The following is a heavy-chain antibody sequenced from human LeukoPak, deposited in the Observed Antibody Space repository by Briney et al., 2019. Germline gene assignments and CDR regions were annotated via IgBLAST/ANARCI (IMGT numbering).Heavy chain of an antibody. V-gene: IGHV4-31*03. Sequence: SETLSLTCTVSGGSISSGGYYWSWIRQHPGKGLEWIGYIYYSGSTYYNPSLKSRVTISVDTSKNQFSLKLSSVTAADTAVYYCARAVEGATSNFDYWGQGTLVTVSS. CDR1: GGSISSGGYY. CDR2: IYYSGST. J-gene: IGHJ4*02. D-gene: IGHD1-26*01. CDR3: ARAVEGATSNFDY.